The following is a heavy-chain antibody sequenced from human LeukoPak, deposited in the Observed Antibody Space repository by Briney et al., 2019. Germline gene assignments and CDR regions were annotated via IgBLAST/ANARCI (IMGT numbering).Heavy chain of an antibody. J-gene: IGHJ4*02. Sequence: PGGSLRLSCAASGFTFSTYGMHWVRQAPGKGLEWVAVISYDGSNKYYADSVKGRFTISRDNSKNTLYLQMNSLRAEDTAVYYCAKATTVVTPPKDYWGQGTLVTVSS. V-gene: IGHV3-30*18. D-gene: IGHD4-23*01. CDR1: GFTFSTYG. CDR2: ISYDGSNK. CDR3: AKATTVVTPPKDY.